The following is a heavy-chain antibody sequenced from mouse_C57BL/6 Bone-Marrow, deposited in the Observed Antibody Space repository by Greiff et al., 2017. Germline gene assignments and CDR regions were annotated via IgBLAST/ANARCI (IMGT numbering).Heavy chain of an antibody. V-gene: IGHV1-39*01. CDR3: ARDDYGSSLDY. CDR1: GYSFTDYN. J-gene: IGHJ2*01. Sequence: VHVKQSGPELVKPGASVKISCKASGYSFTDYNMNWVKQSNGKSLEWIGVINTDYGTTSYNQKFKGKATLTVDQSSSTAYMQLNSLTSEDAAVYYCARDDYGSSLDYWGQGTTLTVSS. D-gene: IGHD1-1*01. CDR2: INTDYGTT.